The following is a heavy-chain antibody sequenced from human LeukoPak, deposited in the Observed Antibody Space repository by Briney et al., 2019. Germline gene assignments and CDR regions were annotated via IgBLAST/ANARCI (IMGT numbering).Heavy chain of an antibody. Sequence: SQTLSLTCTVSGGSVSSGGYYWNWIRQHPGKGLEWIGYIYDSGSTDYNPSLKSRVIISVDTSKNQFSLKLSSVTAADTAMYYCANGGDQKYYFDYWGQGTLVTVSS. CDR3: ANGGDQKYYFDY. CDR2: IYDSGST. J-gene: IGHJ4*02. V-gene: IGHV4-31*03. CDR1: GGSVSSGGYY. D-gene: IGHD2-21*02.